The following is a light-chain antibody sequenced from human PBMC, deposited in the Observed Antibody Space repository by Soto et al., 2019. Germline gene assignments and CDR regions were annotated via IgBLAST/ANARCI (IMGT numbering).Light chain of an antibody. J-gene: IGKJ4*01. CDR1: QSISSY. V-gene: IGKV1-39*01. Sequence: DIQMTQSPSSLSASVGDRVTITCRASQSISSYLNWYQQKPGKAPKLLIYAASSLQSGVPSRFSGSVSGTDFTLTISSLQPEDFATYYCQQSYSTLLTFGGGTKVEIK. CDR2: AAS. CDR3: QQSYSTLLT.